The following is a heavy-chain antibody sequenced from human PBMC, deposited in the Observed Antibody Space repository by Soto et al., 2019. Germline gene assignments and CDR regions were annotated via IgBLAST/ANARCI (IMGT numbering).Heavy chain of an antibody. Sequence: GGSLRLSCAASGFTFSSYSMNWVRQAPGKGLEWVSSISSNSSYIYYADSVKGRFTISRDNAKNSLYLQMNSLRAEDTAVYYCARDGENYYYYGMDVWGQGTTVTVSS. V-gene: IGHV3-21*01. D-gene: IGHD3-3*01. J-gene: IGHJ6*02. CDR3: ARDGENYYYYGMDV. CDR1: GFTFSSYS. CDR2: ISSNSSYI.